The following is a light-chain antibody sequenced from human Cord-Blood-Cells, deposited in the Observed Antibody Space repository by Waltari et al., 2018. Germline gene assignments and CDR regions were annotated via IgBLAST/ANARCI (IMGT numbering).Light chain of an antibody. CDR1: QLLLHSNGYNY. V-gene: IGKV2-28*01. J-gene: IGKJ3*01. CDR3: MQALQTPH. CDR2: LGS. Sequence: IVMTQSPLSLPLTPGDPASISCRSSQLLLHSNGYNYLDWYLQKPGQSPQLLIYLGSNRASGVPDRFSGSGSGTDFTLKISRVEAEDVGVYYCMQALQTPHFGPGTKVDIK.